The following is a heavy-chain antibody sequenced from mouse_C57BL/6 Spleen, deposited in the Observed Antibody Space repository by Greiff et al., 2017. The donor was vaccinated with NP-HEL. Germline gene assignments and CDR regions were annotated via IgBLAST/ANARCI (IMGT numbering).Heavy chain of an antibody. V-gene: IGHV3-6*01. CDR3: AREDDYGFAWFAY. CDR1: GYSITSGYY. CDR2: ISYDGSN. D-gene: IGHD2-4*01. Sequence: EVQLVESGPGLVKPSQSLSLTCSVTGYSITSGYYWNWIRQFPGNKLEWMGYISYDGSNNYNPSLKNRISITRDTSKNQFFLKLNSVTTEDTATYYCAREDDYGFAWFAYWGQGTLVTVSA. J-gene: IGHJ3*01.